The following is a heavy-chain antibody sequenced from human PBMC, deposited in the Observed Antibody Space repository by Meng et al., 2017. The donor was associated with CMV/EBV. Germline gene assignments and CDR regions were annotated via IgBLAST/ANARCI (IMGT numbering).Heavy chain of an antibody. D-gene: IGHD6-13*01. V-gene: IGHV5-51*01. CDR3: ARHSAPNVAASGVIYFDY. Sequence: GESLKISCKVSGYSFTNYWIGWVRQMPGKGLEWLGIIYPGDSDTRHSPSFQGQVTISADKSISTAYLQWSSLKASDTAIYYCARHSAPNVAASGVIYFDYWGQGTLVTVSS. CDR1: GYSFTNYW. CDR2: IYPGDSDT. J-gene: IGHJ4*02.